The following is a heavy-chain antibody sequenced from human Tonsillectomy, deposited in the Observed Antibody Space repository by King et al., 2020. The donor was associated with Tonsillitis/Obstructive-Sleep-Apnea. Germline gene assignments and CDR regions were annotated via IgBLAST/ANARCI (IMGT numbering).Heavy chain of an antibody. Sequence: VQLVESGGGVVQPGRSLTPSCAASGFTFSNYAMHWVRQAPGKGLEWVAVISYDGSNKYYADSVKGRFTISRDNSKNTLYLQMNSLRAEDTAVYYCARESGIQLWSTPPDAFDIWGQGTMVTVSS. CDR1: GFTFSNYA. CDR2: ISYDGSNK. V-gene: IGHV3-30-3*01. J-gene: IGHJ3*02. CDR3: ARESGIQLWSTPPDAFDI. D-gene: IGHD5-18*01.